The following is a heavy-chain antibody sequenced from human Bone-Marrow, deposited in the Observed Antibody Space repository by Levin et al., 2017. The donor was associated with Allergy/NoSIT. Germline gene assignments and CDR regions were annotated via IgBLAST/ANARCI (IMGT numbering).Heavy chain of an antibody. J-gene: IGHJ4*02. CDR1: GFTVSSNY. Sequence: HPGESLKISCAASGFTVSSNYMSWVRQAPGKGLEWVSVIYSGGSTYYADSVKGRFTISRDNSKNTLYLQMNSLRAEDTAVYYCAGDGSSSKFDYWGQGTLVTVSS. CDR3: AGDGSSSKFDY. CDR2: IYSGGST. V-gene: IGHV3-53*01. D-gene: IGHD6-13*01.